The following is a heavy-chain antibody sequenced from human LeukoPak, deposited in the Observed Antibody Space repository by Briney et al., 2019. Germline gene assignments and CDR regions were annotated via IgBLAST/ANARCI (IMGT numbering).Heavy chain of an antibody. Sequence: PGGSLRLSCAASGFTFSSYGMHWVRQAPGKGLEWVAFIRYDGSNKYYADSVKGRFTISRDNSKNTLYLQMNSLRAEDTAVYYCARERGALGAKDAFDIWGQGTRVTVSS. J-gene: IGHJ3*02. CDR1: GFTFSSYG. CDR3: ARERGALGAKDAFDI. D-gene: IGHD1-26*01. V-gene: IGHV3-30*02. CDR2: IRYDGSNK.